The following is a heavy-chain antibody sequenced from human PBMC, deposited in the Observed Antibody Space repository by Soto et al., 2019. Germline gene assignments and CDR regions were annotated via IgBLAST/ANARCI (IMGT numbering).Heavy chain of an antibody. Sequence: SETLSLTCTVSGGSISSYYWSWIRQPPGKGLEWIGYIYYSGSTNYNPSLKSRVTIPVDTSKNQFSLKLSSVTAADTAVYYCARHQVLLRYFDWLPTAFDIWGQGTMVTVSS. V-gene: IGHV4-59*08. CDR1: GGSISSYY. D-gene: IGHD3-9*01. CDR2: IYYSGST. J-gene: IGHJ3*02. CDR3: ARHQVLLRYFDWLPTAFDI.